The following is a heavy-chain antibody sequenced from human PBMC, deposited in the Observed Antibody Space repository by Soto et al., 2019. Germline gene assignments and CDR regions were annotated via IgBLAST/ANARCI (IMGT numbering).Heavy chain of an antibody. J-gene: IGHJ4*02. D-gene: IGHD3-10*01. CDR1: GFTFSNAW. CDR2: IKSKTDGGTT. Sequence: GGSLRLSCAASGFTFSNAWMSWVRQAPGKGLEWVGRIKSKTDGGTTDYAAPVKGRFTISRDDSKNTLYLQMNSLKTEDTAVYYCTTGITMVRGVTSAPRDYWGQGTLVTVSS. V-gene: IGHV3-15*01. CDR3: TTGITMVRGVTSAPRDY.